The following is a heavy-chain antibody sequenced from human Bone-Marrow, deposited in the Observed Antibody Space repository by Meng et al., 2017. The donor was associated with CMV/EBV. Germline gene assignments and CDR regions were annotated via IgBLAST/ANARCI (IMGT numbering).Heavy chain of an antibody. CDR1: GFTFDDYT. V-gene: IGHV3-43*01. D-gene: IGHD5-18*01. J-gene: IGHJ4*02. CDR3: AKDVSSNGYSSADY. Sequence: GESLKISCEASGFTFDDYTMHWVRQAPGKGLEWVSLISWDGGSTYYADSVKGRFTISRDNSKNSLYLQMNSLRTEDTALYYCAKDVSSNGYSSADYWGQGTLVTVSS. CDR2: ISWDGGST.